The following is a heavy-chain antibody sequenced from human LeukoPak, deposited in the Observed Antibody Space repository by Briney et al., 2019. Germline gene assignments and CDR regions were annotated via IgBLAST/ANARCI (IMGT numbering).Heavy chain of an antibody. CDR2: IYYSGST. Sequence: NPSETLSLTCTVSGGSISSSSYYWGWIRQPPGKGREWIGSIYYSGSTYYNPSLKSRVTISVATPKNQLSLKLSSLTAAHTAVYYCARPDPNLDSSGWNFDYWGQGTLVTVSS. J-gene: IGHJ4*02. V-gene: IGHV4-39*01. CDR1: GGSISSSSYY. CDR3: ARPDPNLDSSGWNFDY. D-gene: IGHD6-19*01.